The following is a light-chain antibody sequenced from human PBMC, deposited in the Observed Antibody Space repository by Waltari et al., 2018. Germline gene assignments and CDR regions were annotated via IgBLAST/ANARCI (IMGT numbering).Light chain of an antibody. CDR3: LLYHSGAQLWV. V-gene: IGLV7-43*01. Sequence: QTVVTQEPSLTVSPGGTVTLTCASSTGAVTSGYFPIWFQQKPGQAPRPLIYSTSNKHSRTPARVSGSLLGDKAALTLSAVQPEDEAEYYCLLYHSGAQLWVFGGGTKLTVL. CDR1: TGAVTSGYF. J-gene: IGLJ3*02. CDR2: STS.